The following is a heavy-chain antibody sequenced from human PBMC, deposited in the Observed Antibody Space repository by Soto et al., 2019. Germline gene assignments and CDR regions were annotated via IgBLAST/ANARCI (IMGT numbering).Heavy chain of an antibody. V-gene: IGHV1-18*04. D-gene: IGHD1-26*01. CDR2: ISAYNGNT. Sequence: QVQLVQSGAEVKKPGASVKVSCKASGYTFTSYGISWVRQAPGQGLEGMGWISAYNGNTNYAQKLQGRVTMTTDTSTSTAYMELRSLRSDDTAVYYCARVEGLVLGATSGYYYGMDVWGQGTTVTVSS. CDR3: ARVEGLVLGATSGYYYGMDV. CDR1: GYTFTSYG. J-gene: IGHJ6*02.